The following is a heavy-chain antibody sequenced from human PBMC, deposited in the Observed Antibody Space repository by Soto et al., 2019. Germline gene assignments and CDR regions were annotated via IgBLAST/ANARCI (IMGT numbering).Heavy chain of an antibody. V-gene: IGHV1-3*01. CDR3: ARGAPMVRGVQYYYYYGMDV. CDR2: INAGNGNT. CDR1: GYTFTSYA. Sequence: VASVKVSCKASGYTFTSYAMHWVRQAPGQRLEWMGWINAGNGNTKYSQKFQGRVTITRDTSASTAYMELSSLRSEDTAVYYFARGAPMVRGVQYYYYYGMDVWGQGTTVTVSS. J-gene: IGHJ6*02. D-gene: IGHD3-10*01.